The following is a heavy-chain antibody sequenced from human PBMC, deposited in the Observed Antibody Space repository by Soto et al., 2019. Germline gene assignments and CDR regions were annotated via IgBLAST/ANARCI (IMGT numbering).Heavy chain of an antibody. J-gene: IGHJ4*02. Sequence: SGPTLVNPTQTLTLTCTFSGFSLSTSGVGVGWIRQPPGKALEWLALIYWNDDKRYSPSLKSRLTIPKDTSKNQVVLTMTNMDPVDTPTYSCAHRGDIGSSWSFDYRRQRSPVTVSS. V-gene: IGHV2-5*01. CDR2: IYWNDDK. D-gene: IGHD6-13*01. CDR3: AHRGDIGSSWSFDY. CDR1: GFSLSTSGVG.